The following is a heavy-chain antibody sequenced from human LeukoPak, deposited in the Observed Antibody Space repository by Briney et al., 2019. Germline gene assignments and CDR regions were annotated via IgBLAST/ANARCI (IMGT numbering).Heavy chain of an antibody. CDR2: ISGSGGST. V-gene: IGHV3-23*01. CDR3: ARGDSSGWYFDY. J-gene: IGHJ4*02. CDR1: GFTFSSYA. Sequence: GGSLRLSCAASGFTFSSYAMSWVRQAPGKGLEWVSAISGSGGSTYYADSVKGRFTISRDNSKNTLYLQMNSLRAEDTAVYYCARGDSSGWYFDYWGQGTLVTVSS. D-gene: IGHD6-19*01.